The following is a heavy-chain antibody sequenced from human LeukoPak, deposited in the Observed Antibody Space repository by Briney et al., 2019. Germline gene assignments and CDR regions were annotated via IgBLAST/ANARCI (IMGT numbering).Heavy chain of an antibody. Sequence: SQTLSLTCTVSGASISSGGYYWSWIRQPPGKGLEWIGYIYHSGSTYYNPSLKSRVTISVDRSKNQFSLKLSSVTAADTAVYYCARGPKEYQLLNWGQGTLVTVSS. CDR2: IYHSGST. V-gene: IGHV4-30-2*01. D-gene: IGHD2-2*01. CDR3: ARGPKEYQLLN. J-gene: IGHJ4*02. CDR1: GASISSGGYY.